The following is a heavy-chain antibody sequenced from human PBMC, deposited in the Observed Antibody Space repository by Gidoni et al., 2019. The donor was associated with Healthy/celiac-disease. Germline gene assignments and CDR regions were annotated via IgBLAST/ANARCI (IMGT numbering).Heavy chain of an antibody. Sequence: QVQLVESGGGVVQPGRSLRLSCAASGFTFSSYGMHWVRQAPGKGLEWVAVIWYDGSNKYYADSVKGRFTISRDNSKNTLYLQMNSLRAEDTAVYYCARDRHSSGPDYWGQGTLVTVSS. V-gene: IGHV3-33*01. D-gene: IGHD6-19*01. J-gene: IGHJ4*02. CDR3: ARDRHSSGPDY. CDR1: GFTFSSYG. CDR2: IWYDGSNK.